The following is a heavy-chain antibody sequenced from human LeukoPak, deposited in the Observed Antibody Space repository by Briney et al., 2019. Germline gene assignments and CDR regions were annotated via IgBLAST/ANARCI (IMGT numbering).Heavy chain of an antibody. J-gene: IGHJ4*02. CDR3: ARVLEPVSGMVRVFDY. V-gene: IGHV4-34*01. D-gene: IGHD3-10*01. CDR2: INHSGST. Sequence: PSETLSLTCAVYGGSFSGYYWSWIRQPPGKGLEWIGEINHSGSTNYNPSLKSRVTISVDTSKNQFSLKLSSVTAADTAVYYCARVLEPVSGMVRVFDYWGQGTLVTVSS. CDR1: GGSFSGYY.